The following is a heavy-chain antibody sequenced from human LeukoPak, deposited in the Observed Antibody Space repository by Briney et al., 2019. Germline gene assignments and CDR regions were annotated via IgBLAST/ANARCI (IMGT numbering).Heavy chain of an antibody. Sequence: GASVKVSCKASGGTFSSYAISWVRQAPGQGLEWMGGIIPIFGTANYAQKLQGRVTMTTDTSTSTAYMELRSLRSEDTAVYYCARVWMITFGGVISPPGYWGQGTLVTVSS. V-gene: IGHV1-69*05. CDR3: ARVWMITFGGVISPPGY. CDR2: IIPIFGTA. J-gene: IGHJ4*02. CDR1: GGTFSSYA. D-gene: IGHD3-16*02.